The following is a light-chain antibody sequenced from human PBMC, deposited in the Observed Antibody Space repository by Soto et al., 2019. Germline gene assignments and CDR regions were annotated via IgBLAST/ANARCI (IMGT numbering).Light chain of an antibody. CDR2: GAS. J-gene: IGKJ4*01. CDR3: QLYGSSPLT. Sequence: EIVLTQSPGTLSLSPGERATLSCRASQSVSSSYLAWYQQKPGQAPRLLISGASSRATGIPDRFSGSGSGTDFTLTISRLEPEDFAVYYCQLYGSSPLTFGGGTKVEIK. CDR1: QSVSSSY. V-gene: IGKV3-20*01.